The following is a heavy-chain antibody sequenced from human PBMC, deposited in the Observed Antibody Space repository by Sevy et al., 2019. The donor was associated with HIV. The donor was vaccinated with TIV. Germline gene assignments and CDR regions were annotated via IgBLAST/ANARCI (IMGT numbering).Heavy chain of an antibody. CDR3: TRADYGTHPFDF. D-gene: IGHD3-16*01. CDR1: GFTFSDHY. Sequence: GGSLRLSCAASGFTFSDHYMDWVRQAPGKRLEWVGRSRNKANRYSTEYAASVRGRFTISRDDSKNSLFLQMDTLKTEDTAVYYCTRADYGTHPFDFWGQGTLVTVSS. J-gene: IGHJ4*02. V-gene: IGHV3-72*01. CDR2: SRNKANRYST.